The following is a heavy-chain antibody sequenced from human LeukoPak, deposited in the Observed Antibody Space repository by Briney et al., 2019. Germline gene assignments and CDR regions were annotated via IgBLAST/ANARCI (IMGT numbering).Heavy chain of an antibody. D-gene: IGHD3-3*01. CDR3: ANFWSLNQHDY. CDR2: ISGSGGST. J-gene: IGHJ4*02. Sequence: QPGGSLRLSCAASGFTFGSYWMSWVRQAPGKGLEWVSAISGSGGSTYYADSVKGRFTISRDNSKNTLYLQMNSLRAEDTAVYYCANFWSLNQHDYWGQGTLVTVSS. CDR1: GFTFGSYW. V-gene: IGHV3-23*01.